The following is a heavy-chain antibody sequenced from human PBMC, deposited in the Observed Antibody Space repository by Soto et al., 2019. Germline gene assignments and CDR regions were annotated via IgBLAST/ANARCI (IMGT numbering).Heavy chain of an antibody. Sequence: LSLTCTVSGGSISAYYWSWIRQPPGKGLEWIGYIYYSGSTNYNPSLKSRVTMSVDTSKSQFSLKLSSVTAADTAVYYCARAGAARYFDYWGQGTLVTVSS. J-gene: IGHJ4*02. D-gene: IGHD6-6*01. CDR1: GGSISAYY. CDR3: ARAGAARYFDY. V-gene: IGHV4-59*01. CDR2: IYYSGST.